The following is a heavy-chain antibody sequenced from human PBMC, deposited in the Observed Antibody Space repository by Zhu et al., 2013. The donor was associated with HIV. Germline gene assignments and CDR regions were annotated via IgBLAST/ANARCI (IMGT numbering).Heavy chain of an antibody. CDR1: GGTFSTSS. V-gene: IGHV1-69*06. J-gene: IGHJ6*02. D-gene: IGHD3-10*01. Sequence: QMQLVQSGAEVRKPGSSMRVSCKTSGGTFSTSSITWVRQAPGQGLEWVGGIIPLFGTPHYSHNFRGRVTISADKTTATAYMELSRLRSDDTAVYYCARGGKSGSESYGLDVWGQGTTVIVSS. CDR3: ARGGKSGSESYGLDV. CDR2: IIPLFGTP.